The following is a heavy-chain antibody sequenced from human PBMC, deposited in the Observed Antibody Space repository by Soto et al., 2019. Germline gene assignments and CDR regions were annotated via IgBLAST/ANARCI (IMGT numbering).Heavy chain of an antibody. V-gene: IGHV5-51*01. J-gene: IGHJ6*03. Sequence: GESLKISCKGSGYSFTSYWIGWVRQMPGKGLEWMGIIYPGDSDTRYSPSFQGQVTISADKSISTAYLQWSSLKASDTAMYYCARRVSQTLNYYYMDVWGKGTTVTVSS. CDR3: ARRVSQTLNYYYMDV. CDR1: GYSFTSYW. CDR2: IYPGDSDT.